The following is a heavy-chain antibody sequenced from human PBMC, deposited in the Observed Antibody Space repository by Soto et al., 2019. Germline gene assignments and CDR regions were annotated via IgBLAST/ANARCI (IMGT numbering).Heavy chain of an antibody. CDR3: AHRPIPVTFEI. CDR1: GFSLSTSGVG. D-gene: IGHD4-17*01. J-gene: IGHJ3*02. V-gene: IGHV2-5*02. Sequence: QITLKESGPTLVKPTQTLTLTCTFSGFSLSTSGVGVGWIRQPPGKALEWLALIYWDDDKRYSPSLKSRLTITKDTSKNQVVLTTANMDPVDTATYCCAHRPIPVTFEIWGQGTMVTVSS. CDR2: IYWDDDK.